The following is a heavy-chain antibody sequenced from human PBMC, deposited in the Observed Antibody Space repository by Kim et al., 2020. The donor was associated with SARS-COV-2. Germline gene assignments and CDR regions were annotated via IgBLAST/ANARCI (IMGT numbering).Heavy chain of an antibody. CDR1: GFTFSSYG. V-gene: IGHV3-30*18. CDR2: ISYDGSNK. Sequence: GGSLRLSCAASGFTFSSYGMHWVRQAPGKGLEWVAVISYDGSNKYYADSVKGRFTISRDNSKNTLYLQMNSLRAEDTAVYYCAKQSGLAITDYWGQGTL. D-gene: IGHD1-26*01. CDR3: AKQSGLAITDY. J-gene: IGHJ4*02.